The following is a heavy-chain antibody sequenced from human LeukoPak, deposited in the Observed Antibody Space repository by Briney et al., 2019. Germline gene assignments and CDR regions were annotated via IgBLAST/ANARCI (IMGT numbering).Heavy chain of an antibody. Sequence: SETLSLTCTVSGGSISSGGYYWSWIRQHPGKGLEWIGYIYYSGSTYYNPSLKSRVTISVDTSKNQFSLKLSSVTAADTAVYYCARLPYSSGWYVYWGQGILVTVSS. V-gene: IGHV4-31*03. CDR2: IYYSGST. J-gene: IGHJ4*02. CDR3: ARLPYSSGWYVY. CDR1: GGSISSGGYY. D-gene: IGHD6-19*01.